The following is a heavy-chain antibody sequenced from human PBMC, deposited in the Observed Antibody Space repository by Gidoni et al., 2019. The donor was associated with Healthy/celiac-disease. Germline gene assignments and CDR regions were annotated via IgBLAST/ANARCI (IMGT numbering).Heavy chain of an antibody. D-gene: IGHD3-3*01. V-gene: IGHV4-31*01. CDR3: ARFVETDLYYFDY. Sequence: TISVDTSKNQFSLKLSSVTAADTAVYYCARFVETDLYYFDYWGQGTLVTVSS. J-gene: IGHJ4*02.